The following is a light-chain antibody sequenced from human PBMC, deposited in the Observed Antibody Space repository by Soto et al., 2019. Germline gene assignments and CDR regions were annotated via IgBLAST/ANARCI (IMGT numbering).Light chain of an antibody. CDR2: AAS. Sequence: EIVMTQSPATLSVSPGERVTLSCRASQSVTRNLAWYQHTPGQSPRLLISAASSGATGLPSRFSGSGSGTDFTLTVSRLHSEDAAVYDGEQYHHWPVTFGGGTKVDIK. CDR1: QSVTRN. CDR3: EQYHHWPVT. J-gene: IGKJ4*01. V-gene: IGKV3-15*01.